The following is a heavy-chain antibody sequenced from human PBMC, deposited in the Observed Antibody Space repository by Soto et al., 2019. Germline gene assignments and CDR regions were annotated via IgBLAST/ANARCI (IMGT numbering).Heavy chain of an antibody. V-gene: IGHV3-23*01. J-gene: IGHJ4*02. CDR3: ARGYSSFDQ. CDR1: GFTFGSYG. CDR2: ISGSGGST. Sequence: EVQLLESGGDLVQPGGSLRLSCAASGFTFGSYGMSWVRQAPGKGLEWVSGISGSGGSTYYADSVKGRFTISRDNSKNTLYLQMDSLSAEDTAVYYCARGYSSFDQWGQGTLVTVSS. D-gene: IGHD3-22*01.